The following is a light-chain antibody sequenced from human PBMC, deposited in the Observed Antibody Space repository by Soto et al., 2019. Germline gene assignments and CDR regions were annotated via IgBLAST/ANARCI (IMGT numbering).Light chain of an antibody. J-gene: IGLJ2*01. V-gene: IGLV2-14*01. Sequence: QSALTQPASVSGSPGQSITISCTGTSSDVGGYNSVSWYQQHPGKAPKLMIYDVSNRPSGVSNLFSGSKSGNTASLTISGLQAEDEAEYYCSAYASRSTLVFGGGTQLTVL. CDR3: SAYASRSTLV. CDR1: SSDVGGYNS. CDR2: DVS.